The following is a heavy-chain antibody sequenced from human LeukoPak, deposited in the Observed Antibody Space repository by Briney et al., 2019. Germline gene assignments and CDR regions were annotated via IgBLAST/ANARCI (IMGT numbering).Heavy chain of an antibody. Sequence: SETLSLTCTVSGGSISSGGYYWSWIRQPAGKGLEWIGRVYSSGSTDYNPPLQSRVTMSLDTSKNQFSLKLSSVTAADTAMYYCARDQQLAYCGGDCFSAYWGQGTLVTVSS. V-gene: IGHV4-61*02. CDR2: VYSSGST. CDR1: GGSISSGGYY. J-gene: IGHJ4*01. D-gene: IGHD2-21*02. CDR3: ARDQQLAYCGGDCFSAY.